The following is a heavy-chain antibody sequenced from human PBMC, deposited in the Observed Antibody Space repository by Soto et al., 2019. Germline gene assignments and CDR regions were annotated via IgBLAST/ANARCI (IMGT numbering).Heavy chain of an antibody. CDR2: ITSNGGNT. D-gene: IGHD2-21*01. V-gene: IGHV3-64*01. J-gene: IGHJ6*02. CDR1: GFTFSDHY. Sequence: TGGSLRLSCAASGFTFSDHYMDWARQAPGKGLEYVSAITSNGGNTDYASSVKGRFTISRDNSKNTLYLQMGSLRAEDMAVYYWARRIPFGYGMDVWGQGTTVTVSS. CDR3: ARRIPFGYGMDV.